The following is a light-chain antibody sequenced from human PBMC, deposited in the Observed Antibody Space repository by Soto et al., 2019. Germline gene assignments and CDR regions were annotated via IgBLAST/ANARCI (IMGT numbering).Light chain of an antibody. V-gene: IGLV2-14*03. CDR2: DVS. J-gene: IGLJ2*01. CDR1: SSDVGGYNY. CDR3: SSYTSNSTVL. Sequence: QSALTQPASVSGSPGQSITISCTGTSSDVGGYNYVSWYQQHPGKAPKLMIYDVSNRPSGVSNRFSGSKSGNTASLTISGLQAEDEAGYYCSSYTSNSTVLFGGGTKVTVL.